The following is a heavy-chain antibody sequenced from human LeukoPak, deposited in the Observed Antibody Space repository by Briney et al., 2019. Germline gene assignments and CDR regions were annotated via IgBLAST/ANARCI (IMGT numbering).Heavy chain of an antibody. D-gene: IGHD6-19*01. J-gene: IGHJ4*02. V-gene: IGHV4-59*11. Sequence: SETLSLTCTVSGGSISSHYWSWIRQPPGKGLEWIGYTYYSGSTNYNPSLKSRVTISVDTSKNQFSLKLSSVTAADTAVYYCAMGAVAGSFDYWGQGTLVTVSS. CDR3: AMGAVAGSFDY. CDR2: TYYSGST. CDR1: GGSISSHY.